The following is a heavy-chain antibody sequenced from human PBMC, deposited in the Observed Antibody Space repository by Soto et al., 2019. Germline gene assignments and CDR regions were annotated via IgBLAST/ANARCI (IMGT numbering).Heavy chain of an antibody. D-gene: IGHD3-3*01. J-gene: IGHJ4*02. V-gene: IGHV5-10-1*01. CDR2: IYPTDSDT. Sequence: GESLKISFKGSGYSFTSYCSSCVRQMPGKGLQWMGRIYPTDSDTNYSPSFQDHFTISADKAIITAYLQCSMLKASATCLFYCARRAYEFWSGYYYCGYWRQGTMVTVSS. CDR3: ARRAYEFWSGYYYCGY. CDR1: GYSFTSYC.